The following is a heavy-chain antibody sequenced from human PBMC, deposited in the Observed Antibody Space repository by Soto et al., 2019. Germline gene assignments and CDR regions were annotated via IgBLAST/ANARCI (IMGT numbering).Heavy chain of an antibody. D-gene: IGHD3-10*01. CDR3: ARLLAGYRFGPYYYYRKAV. CDR2: IYYSGST. Sequence: PSETLSLTCTVSGGSISSSSYYWGWIRQPPGKGLEWIGSIYYSGSTYYNPSLKSRVTISVDTSKNQFSLKLSSVTAADTAVYYCARLLAGYRFGPYYYYRKAVWGQGTTVTVSS. CDR1: GGSISSSSYY. V-gene: IGHV4-39*01. J-gene: IGHJ6*02.